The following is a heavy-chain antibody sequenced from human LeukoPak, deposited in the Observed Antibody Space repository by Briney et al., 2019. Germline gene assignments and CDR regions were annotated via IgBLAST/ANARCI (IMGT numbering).Heavy chain of an antibody. J-gene: IGHJ2*01. CDR3: ARESTDIVAVPWYFDL. CDR2: TYYRSKWYN. Sequence: SQTLSLTCAISGDSVSRKSAAWNWIRQSPSRGLEWLGRTYYRSKWYNDYVVSVKSRITINPDTSKNQFSLHLNSVTPEDTAVYYCARESTDIVAVPWYFDLWGRGTLVTVSS. CDR1: GDSVSRKSAA. D-gene: IGHD5-12*01. V-gene: IGHV6-1*01.